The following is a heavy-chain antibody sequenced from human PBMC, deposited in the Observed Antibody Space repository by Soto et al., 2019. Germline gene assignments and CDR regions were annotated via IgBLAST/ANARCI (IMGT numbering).Heavy chain of an antibody. CDR1: GGTFSSYA. CDR3: ATTEGVTAINYYYGMDV. CDR2: IIPIFGTA. J-gene: IGHJ6*02. V-gene: IGHV1-69*13. D-gene: IGHD2-21*02. Sequence: SVKVSCKASGGTFSSYAISWVRQAPGQGLEWMGGIIPIFGTANYAQKFQGRVTITADESTSTAYMELSSLRSEDTAVYYCATTEGVTAINYYYGMDVWGQGTTVTVSS.